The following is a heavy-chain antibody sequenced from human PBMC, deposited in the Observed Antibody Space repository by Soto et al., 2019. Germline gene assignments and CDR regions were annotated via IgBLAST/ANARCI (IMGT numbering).Heavy chain of an antibody. CDR2: ISGSGSPI. Sequence: EVQVVESGGGLVQPGGSLRLSCAASGFTFGSYEMNWVRQAPGKGLEWLSYISGSGSPIYYTDSVKGRFTISRDNAKNSLYLQMNSLRAEDTAVYFCARGGRFFDAWGQGTLATVSS. CDR3: ARGGRFFDA. D-gene: IGHD2-15*01. J-gene: IGHJ5*02. V-gene: IGHV3-48*03. CDR1: GFTFGSYE.